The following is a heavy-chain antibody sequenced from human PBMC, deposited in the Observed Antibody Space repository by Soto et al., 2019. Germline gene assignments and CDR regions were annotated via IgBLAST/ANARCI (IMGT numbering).Heavy chain of an antibody. CDR3: ARANYDSSGYYIEY. Sequence: SETLSLTCTVSGGSISSYYWSWIRQTPEKGLEWIGYIYYSGTTNYNPSLKSRVTISVDTSKTQFSLKLSSVIAADTAVYYCARANYDSSGYYIEYWGQGTQVTVSS. CDR2: IYYSGTT. D-gene: IGHD3-22*01. CDR1: GGSISSYY. J-gene: IGHJ4*02. V-gene: IGHV4-59*01.